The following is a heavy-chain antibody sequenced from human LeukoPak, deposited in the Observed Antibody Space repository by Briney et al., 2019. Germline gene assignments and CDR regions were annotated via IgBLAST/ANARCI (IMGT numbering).Heavy chain of an antibody. CDR1: GGSISSGGYS. V-gene: IGHV4-30-2*01. J-gene: IGHJ5*02. Sequence: PSQTLSLTCAVSGGSISSGGYSWSWIRQPPGKGLEWIGYIYHSGSTYYNPSLKSRVTISVDRSKNQFSLNLSSVTAADTAVYYCAREGYCSGGSCDTWFDPWGQGTLVTVSS. D-gene: IGHD2-15*01. CDR2: IYHSGST. CDR3: AREGYCSGGSCDTWFDP.